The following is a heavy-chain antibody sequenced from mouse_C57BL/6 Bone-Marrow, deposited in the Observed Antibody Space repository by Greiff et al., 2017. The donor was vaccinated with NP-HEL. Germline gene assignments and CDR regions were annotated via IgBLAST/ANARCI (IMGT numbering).Heavy chain of an antibody. D-gene: IGHD3-2*02. CDR3: TTGGQLRLFDY. J-gene: IGHJ2*01. CDR1: GFNIKDDY. V-gene: IGHV14-4*01. CDR2: IDPENGDT. Sequence: VQLQQSGAELVRPGASVKLSCTASGFNIKDDYMHWVKQRPEQGLEWIGWIDPENGDTEYASKFQGKATITADTSSNTAYLQLSSLTSEDTAVYYCTTGGQLRLFDYWGQGTTLTVSS.